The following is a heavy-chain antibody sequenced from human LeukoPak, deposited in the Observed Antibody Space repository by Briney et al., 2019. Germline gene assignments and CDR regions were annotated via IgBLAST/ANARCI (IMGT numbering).Heavy chain of an antibody. CDR3: ARESYCTTPSCSHDC. Sequence: ASVKVSCKASGYTFTDYYMHWVRQAPGQGLEWMGWINPNSGDTNYAQKFQGRVTMTRDTSISTAYMELSRLRSDDTAVYYCARESYCTTPSCSHDCWGQGTLVTVSS. CDR2: INPNSGDT. D-gene: IGHD2-2*01. V-gene: IGHV1-2*02. CDR1: GYTFTDYY. J-gene: IGHJ4*02.